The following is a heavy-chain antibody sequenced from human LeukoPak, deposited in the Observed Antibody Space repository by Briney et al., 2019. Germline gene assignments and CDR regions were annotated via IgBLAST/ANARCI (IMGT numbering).Heavy chain of an antibody. V-gene: IGHV3-30*18. CDR2: ISYDGTNK. CDR1: GFTFSSYG. Sequence: GGSLRLSCAASGFTFSSYGMHWVRQAPDKGLEWVAFISYDGTNKYYADSVKGRFTISRDNSKNTLYLQMNSLRAEDTAVYYCAKELDYDILTGYQSWGQGTLVTVSS. D-gene: IGHD3-9*01. CDR3: AKELDYDILTGYQS. J-gene: IGHJ5*02.